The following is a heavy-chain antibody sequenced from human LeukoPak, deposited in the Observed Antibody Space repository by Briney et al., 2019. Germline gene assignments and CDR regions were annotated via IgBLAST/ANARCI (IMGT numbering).Heavy chain of an antibody. CDR3: ARFKYDFWSGSRSYYFYGMDV. J-gene: IGHJ6*02. CDR1: GGSFSGYY. CDR2: IYYSGST. D-gene: IGHD3-3*01. Sequence: PSETLSLTCAVYGGSFSGYYWSWIRQPPGKGLEWIGYIYYSGSTTYTPSLKSRVTISLDTSKNQFSLKLSSVTAADTAVYYCARFKYDFWSGSRSYYFYGMDVWGQGTTVTVSS. V-gene: IGHV4-59*08.